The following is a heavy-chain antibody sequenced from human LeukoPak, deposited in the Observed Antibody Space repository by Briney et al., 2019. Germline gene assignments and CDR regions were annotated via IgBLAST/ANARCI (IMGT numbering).Heavy chain of an antibody. V-gene: IGHV4-4*02. D-gene: IGHD3-22*01. CDR1: GVSISSNNW. CDR2: IYHSGSS. Sequence: SGTLSLTCAVSGVSISSNNWWNWVRQPPGKGLEWIGEIYHSGSSNYNPSLKSRVTISVDKSKNQLSLKLSSVTAADTAVYYCASIAYESSGYYPEWSQGTLVTVSS. J-gene: IGHJ1*01. CDR3: ASIAYESSGYYPE.